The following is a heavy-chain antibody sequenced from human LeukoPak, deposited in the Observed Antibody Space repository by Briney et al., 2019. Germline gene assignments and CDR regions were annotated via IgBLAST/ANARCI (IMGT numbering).Heavy chain of an antibody. V-gene: IGHV3-64*01. CDR1: GFTVSSYA. CDR3: ARDSGSYSRGDFQH. D-gene: IGHD1-26*01. J-gene: IGHJ1*01. CDR2: ISSNGGST. Sequence: AWGSLRLSCAASGFTVSSYAMHWVRQAPGKGLEYVSAISSNGGSTYYANSVKGRFTISRDNSKNTLYLQMGSLRAEDMAVYYCARDSGSYSRGDFQHWGQGTLVTVSS.